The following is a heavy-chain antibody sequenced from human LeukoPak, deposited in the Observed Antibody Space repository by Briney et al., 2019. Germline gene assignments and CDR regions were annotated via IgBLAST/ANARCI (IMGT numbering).Heavy chain of an antibody. Sequence: SETLSLTCTVSGGSISSYSWSWIRQPPGRGLEWIGYIYDSGSTYYNPSLKSRVTISVDRFKNQFSLKLSSVTAADTAVYYCARGRIRIFDYWGQGTLVTVSS. CDR2: IYDSGST. J-gene: IGHJ4*02. CDR3: ARGRIRIFDY. V-gene: IGHV4-30-2*01. CDR1: GGSISSYS. D-gene: IGHD2/OR15-2a*01.